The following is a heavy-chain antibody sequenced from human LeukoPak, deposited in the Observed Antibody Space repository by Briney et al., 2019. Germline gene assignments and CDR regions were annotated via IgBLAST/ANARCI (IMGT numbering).Heavy chain of an antibody. Sequence: ASVKVSCKASGYTFTGYYMHWVRQAPGQGLEWMGWINPNSGGTNYAQKFQGWVTMTTDTSTSTAYMELRSLRSDDTAVYYCARDLGARSGSYYNNWGQGTLVTVSS. CDR3: ARDLGARSGSYYNN. CDR1: GYTFTGYY. CDR2: INPNSGGT. V-gene: IGHV1-2*04. J-gene: IGHJ4*02. D-gene: IGHD3-10*01.